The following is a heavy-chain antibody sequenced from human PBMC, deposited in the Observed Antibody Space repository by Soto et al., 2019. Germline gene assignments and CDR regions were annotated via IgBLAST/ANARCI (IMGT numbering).Heavy chain of an antibody. D-gene: IGHD3-3*01. CDR2: INPSGGST. J-gene: IGHJ6*04. CDR1: GYTFTSYY. V-gene: IGHV1-46*01. CDR3: GRNKTHDFWSGYYPGFYSYGMDV. Sequence: QVQLVQSGAEVKKPGASVKVSCKASGYTFTSYYMHWVRQAPGQGLEWMGIINPSGGSTSYAQKSQGRATMPRDTSTSKVDLELGALSSEDTAVYSCGRNKTHDFWSGYYPGFYSYGMDVWGKGTTVTVSS.